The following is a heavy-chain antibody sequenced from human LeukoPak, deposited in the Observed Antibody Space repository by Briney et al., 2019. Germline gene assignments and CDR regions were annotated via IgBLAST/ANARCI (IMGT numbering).Heavy chain of an antibody. CDR3: ARHFGLRVNYYGMDV. Sequence: SETLSLTCTVSGYSISSGYYWGWIRQPPGKGLEWIGSMYHSGSTYYNPSLKSRVTISVDTSKNQFSLKLSSVTAADTAVYYCARHFGLRVNYYGMDVWGQGTTVTVSS. CDR2: MYHSGST. V-gene: IGHV4-38-2*02. D-gene: IGHD3-3*01. CDR1: GYSISSGYY. J-gene: IGHJ6*02.